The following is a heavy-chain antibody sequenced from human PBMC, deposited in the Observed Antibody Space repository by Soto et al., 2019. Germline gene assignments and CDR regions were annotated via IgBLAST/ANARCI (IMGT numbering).Heavy chain of an antibody. Sequence: GASVKVSYKATGYTFTNNDDSWVRQATGQGLEWMGWMNPGSGDTGYAQKFQGRVTMTRDISIATAYMELSSLRTEDTAMYYCAKDRYSGTYPTDFDYWGQGRLVTVS. CDR2: MNPGSGDT. V-gene: IGHV1-8*01. CDR1: GYTFTNND. J-gene: IGHJ4*02. CDR3: AKDRYSGTYPTDFDY. D-gene: IGHD1-26*01.